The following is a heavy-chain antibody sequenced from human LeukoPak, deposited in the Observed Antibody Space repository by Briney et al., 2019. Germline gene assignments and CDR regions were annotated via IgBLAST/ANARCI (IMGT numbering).Heavy chain of an antibody. D-gene: IGHD6-25*01. CDR2: IYYSGST. V-gene: IGHV4-59*12. CDR3: ARVKFRAAPWAGYYYDYMDV. CDR1: GGSISSYY. Sequence: PSETLSLTCTVSGGSISSYYWSWIRQPPGKGLEWIGYIYYSGSTNYNPSLKSRVTISVDTSKNQFSLKLSSVTAADTAVYYCARVKFRAAPWAGYYYDYMDVWGKGTTVTVSS. J-gene: IGHJ6*03.